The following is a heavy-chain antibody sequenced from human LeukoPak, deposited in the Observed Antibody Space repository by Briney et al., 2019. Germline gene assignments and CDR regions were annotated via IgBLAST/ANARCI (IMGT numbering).Heavy chain of an antibody. CDR2: IYHSGRS. CDR3: ARDQVECTGGTCQSRVGFDF. J-gene: IGHJ4*02. Sequence: SETLSLTCTVSGDSISNGVKYWSWIRQHPGRGLEWIGYIYHSGRSYYNPSLKSRITMSVDTSKNQFSLNLSSVTAADTAVYYCARDQVECTGGTCQSRVGFDFWGQGALVTVSS. D-gene: IGHD2-8*02. CDR1: GDSISNGVKY. V-gene: IGHV4-31*03.